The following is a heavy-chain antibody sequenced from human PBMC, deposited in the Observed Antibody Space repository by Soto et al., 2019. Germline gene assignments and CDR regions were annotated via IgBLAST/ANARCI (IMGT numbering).Heavy chain of an antibody. Sequence: QVTLKESGPVLVKPTETLTLTCTVSGFSLSNARMGVSWIRQPPGKALEWLAHIFSNDKTAYSTSLKTRLTISKDTSKSQVVLTMGNMDPVDTATYYCARTVARMNLDYWGQGTLVTVSS. J-gene: IGHJ4*02. D-gene: IGHD2-21*01. CDR2: IFSNDKT. CDR1: GFSLSNARMG. V-gene: IGHV2-26*01. CDR3: ARTVARMNLDY.